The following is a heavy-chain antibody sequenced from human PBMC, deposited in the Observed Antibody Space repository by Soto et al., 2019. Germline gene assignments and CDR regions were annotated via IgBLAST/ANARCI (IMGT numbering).Heavy chain of an antibody. V-gene: IGHV4-39*01. D-gene: IGHD2-2*01. Sequence: SETLSLTCTVSGGSISSSSYYWGWIRQPPGKGLEGIGSIYYSGSTYYNPSLKSRVTISVDTSKNQFSLKLSSVTAADTAVYYCARLWGYCSSTSCPYYYYGMDVWGQGTTVTVSS. CDR1: GGSISSSSYY. J-gene: IGHJ6*02. CDR2: IYYSGST. CDR3: ARLWGYCSSTSCPYYYYGMDV.